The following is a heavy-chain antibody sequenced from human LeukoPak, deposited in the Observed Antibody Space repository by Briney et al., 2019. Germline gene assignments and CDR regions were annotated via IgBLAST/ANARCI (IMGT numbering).Heavy chain of an antibody. CDR2: ITEDGSEK. J-gene: IGHJ4*02. Sequence: GGSLRLSCAASGFTFSEYWMTWVRQAPGKGLEWVASITEDGSEKYYVDSVKGRCTISRDNAKNSLYLQMNSLRVEDTAMYYCARFPTGFDYWGQGTLVTVSS. CDR3: ARFPTGFDY. CDR1: GFTFSEYW. V-gene: IGHV3-7*05. D-gene: IGHD4-17*01.